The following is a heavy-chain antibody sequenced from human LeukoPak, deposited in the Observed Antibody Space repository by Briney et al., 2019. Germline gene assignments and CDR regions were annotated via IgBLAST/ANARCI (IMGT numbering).Heavy chain of an antibody. J-gene: IGHJ6*03. CDR1: GFTFDDYA. Sequence: PGGSLRLSCAASGFTFDDYAMHWVRQAPGKGLEWVSLISGDGGGTSSADSLKGRFTFSRDNSKNSLYLQMNSLTTDDTALYYCAKDGRCSTTNCYGYMDVWGKGTTVTVSS. D-gene: IGHD2-2*01. V-gene: IGHV3-43*02. CDR3: AKDGRCSTTNCYGYMDV. CDR2: ISGDGGGT.